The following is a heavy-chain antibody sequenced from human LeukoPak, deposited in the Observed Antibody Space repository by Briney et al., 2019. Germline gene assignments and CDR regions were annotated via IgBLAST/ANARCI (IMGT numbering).Heavy chain of an antibody. CDR1: GNSISSYY. V-gene: IGHV4-4*07. J-gene: IGHJ4*02. Sequence: PSETLSLTCTVSGNSISSYYWSWIRQPAGKRLEWIGSIYTSGSTNYNPSLKSLVTMSVDTSKNQCSLNLSSVTAADTAFYYGARETTGLARYFDYWGQGTLVTVSS. D-gene: IGHD4-11*01. CDR2: IYTSGST. CDR3: ARETTGLARYFDY.